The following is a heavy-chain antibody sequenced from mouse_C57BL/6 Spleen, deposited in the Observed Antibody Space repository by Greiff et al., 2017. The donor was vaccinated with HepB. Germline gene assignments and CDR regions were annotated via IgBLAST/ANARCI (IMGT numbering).Heavy chain of an antibody. J-gene: IGHJ2*01. V-gene: IGHV1-50*01. CDR1: GYTFTSYW. Sequence: QVQLQQPGAELVKPGASVKLSCKASGYTFTSYWMQWVKQRPGQGLEWIGEIDPSDSYTNYNQKFKGKATLTVDTSSSTAYMQLSSLTSEDSAVYYCASPEGYGAKGTTLTVSS. CDR2: IDPSDSYT. CDR3: ASPEGY.